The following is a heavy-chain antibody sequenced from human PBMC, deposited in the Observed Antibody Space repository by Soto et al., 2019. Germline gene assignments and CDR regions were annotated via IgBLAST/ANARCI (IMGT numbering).Heavy chain of an antibody. Sequence: QVQLVESGGGVVQPGRSLRLSCAASGFTFSSYGMHWVRQAPGKGLEWVADIWYDGSNKYYADSVKGRFTISRDNSESTLYLQMNSLRAEDTAVYYCARDTLPMAYLDYWGQGTLVTVSS. CDR2: IWYDGSNK. V-gene: IGHV3-33*01. CDR3: ARDTLPMAYLDY. D-gene: IGHD3-10*01. CDR1: GFTFSSYG. J-gene: IGHJ4*02.